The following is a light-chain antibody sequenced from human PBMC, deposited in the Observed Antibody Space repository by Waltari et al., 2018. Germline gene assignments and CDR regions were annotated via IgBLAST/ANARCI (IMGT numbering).Light chain of an antibody. V-gene: IGKV1-5*03. CDR1: QGVGNW. Sequence: DIQMTQSPSTLSASVGDRVTISCRASQGVGNWLAWYQQKPGKAPKLLISEASSLQSGVPSRFSGNRSGTEFTLTISSLQPDDFATYYCQQYNDFLTFGPGTKVDI. CDR3: QQYNDFLT. CDR2: EAS. J-gene: IGKJ3*01.